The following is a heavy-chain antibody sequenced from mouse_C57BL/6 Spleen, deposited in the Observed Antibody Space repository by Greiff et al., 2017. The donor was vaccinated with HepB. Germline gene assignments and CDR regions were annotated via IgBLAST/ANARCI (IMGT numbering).Heavy chain of an antibody. CDR2: IYPGSGNT. CDR1: GYTFTDYY. CDR3: GRAGWLLQYYAMDY. J-gene: IGHJ4*01. D-gene: IGHD2-3*01. Sequence: QVHVKQSGAELVRPGASVKLSCKASGYTFTDYYINWVKQRPGQGLEWIARIYPGSGNTYYNEKFKGKATLTAEKSSSTAYMQLSSLTSEDSAVYFGGRAGWLLQYYAMDYCGRGTSVTVSS. V-gene: IGHV1-76*01.